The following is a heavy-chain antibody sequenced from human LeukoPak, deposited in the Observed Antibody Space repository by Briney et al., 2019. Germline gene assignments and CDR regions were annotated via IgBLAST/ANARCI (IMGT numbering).Heavy chain of an antibody. J-gene: IGHJ4*02. CDR2: ISYDGSNK. CDR1: GFTLRSYG. V-gene: IGHV3-30*18. Sequence: GKSLRLSCAASGFTLRSYGMHWVRQAPGKGLKWVAVISYDGSNKYYADSVKGRFTISRDNSKNTLYLQMNSLRADDTAVYYCANMEWELPSDYWGQGTLVTVSS. CDR3: ANMEWELPSDY. D-gene: IGHD1-26*01.